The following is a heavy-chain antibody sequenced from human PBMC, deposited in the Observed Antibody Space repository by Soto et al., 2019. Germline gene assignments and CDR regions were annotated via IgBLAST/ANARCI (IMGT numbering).Heavy chain of an antibody. CDR1: GDTFTYYW. J-gene: IGHJ6*02. CDR2: IYPGDSDT. V-gene: IGHV5-51*01. Sequence: PGVSLTLSCNGSGDTFTYYWIGWVRQLPGKGLEWMGIIYPGDSDTRYSPSFQGQVTISADKSISTAYLQWSSLKASDTAMYYCARHGLRFLDEYYYYGMDVWGQGTTVTVSS. CDR3: ARHGLRFLDEYYYYGMDV. D-gene: IGHD3-3*01.